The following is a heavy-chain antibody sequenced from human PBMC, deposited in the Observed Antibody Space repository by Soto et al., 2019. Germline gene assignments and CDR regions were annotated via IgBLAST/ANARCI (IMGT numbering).Heavy chain of an antibody. V-gene: IGHV4-59*12. Sequence: SETLSLTCTVSGGSISSYYWSWIRQPPGKGLEWIGDIYYSGSTTYNPSLKSRVTISVDTSKNQFSLKLSTVTAADTAVYYCGIVAPSYYFDYWGQGTLVTVSS. J-gene: IGHJ4*02. CDR3: GIVAPSYYFDY. CDR2: IYYSGST. CDR1: GGSISSYY. D-gene: IGHD2-2*01.